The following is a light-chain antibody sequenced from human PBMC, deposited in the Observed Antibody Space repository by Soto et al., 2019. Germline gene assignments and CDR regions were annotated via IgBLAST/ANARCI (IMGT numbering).Light chain of an antibody. CDR1: QSVSSY. Sequence: EVVLTQSPVTLSLSPGERATLSCRASQSVSSYLAWYQQRPGQAPSLLIYDASNRATGIPARFSGSGSGTDFTLTISSLEPEDFAVYYCQQRSSWPITFGQGTRWRL. CDR2: DAS. J-gene: IGKJ5*01. V-gene: IGKV3-11*01. CDR3: QQRSSWPIT.